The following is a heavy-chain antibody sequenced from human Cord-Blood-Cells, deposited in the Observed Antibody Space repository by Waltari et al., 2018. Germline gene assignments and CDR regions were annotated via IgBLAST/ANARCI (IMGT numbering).Heavy chain of an antibody. D-gene: IGHD6-13*01. J-gene: IGHJ6*03. CDR2: IIPIFGTA. CDR1: GGTFSSYA. Sequence: QVQLVQSGAEVKKPGSSVKVSCKASGGTFSSYAISWVRQAPGTGLEWRGGIIPIFGTANYAQKFQGRVTITADESTSTAYMELSSLRSEDTAVYYCARGDYSSPPDYYYMDVWGKGTTVTVSS. V-gene: IGHV1-69*01. CDR3: ARGDYSSPPDYYYMDV.